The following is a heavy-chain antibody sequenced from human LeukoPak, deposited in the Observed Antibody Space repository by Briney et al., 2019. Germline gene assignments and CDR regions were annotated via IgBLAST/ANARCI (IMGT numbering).Heavy chain of an antibody. J-gene: IGHJ4*02. CDR1: GGSFSGYY. Sequence: SETLSLTCAVYGGSFSGYYWSWIRQPPGKGLEWIGEINHSGSTNYNPSLKSRVTISVDTSKNQFSLKLSSVTAADTAVYYCARQHCSSTSCYTGLGIDYWGQGTLVTVSS. CDR3: ARQHCSSTSCYTGLGIDY. CDR2: INHSGST. V-gene: IGHV4-34*01. D-gene: IGHD2-2*02.